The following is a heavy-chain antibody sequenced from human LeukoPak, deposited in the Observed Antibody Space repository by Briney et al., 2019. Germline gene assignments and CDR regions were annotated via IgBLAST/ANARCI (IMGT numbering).Heavy chain of an antibody. CDR3: AKGNSSGFDY. V-gene: IGHV3-30*04. J-gene: IGHJ4*02. CDR2: ISYDGSNK. CDR1: GFTFSSYA. Sequence: GRSLRLSCAASGFTFSSYAMHWVRQAPGKGLEWVAVISYDGSNKYYADSVKGRFTISRDNSKNTLYLQMNSLRAEDTAVYYCAKGNSSGFDYWGQGTLVTVSS. D-gene: IGHD6-6*01.